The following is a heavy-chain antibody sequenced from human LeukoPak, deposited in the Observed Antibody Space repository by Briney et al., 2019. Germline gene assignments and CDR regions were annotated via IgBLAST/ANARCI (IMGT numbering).Heavy chain of an antibody. V-gene: IGHV4-38-2*01. Sequence: PSETLSLTCAVSGYSISSNYFWVWIRQPPGEGLEWIGSIYHSGSTYYNPSLKSRVTMSVDTSKNQFSLKLTSVTAADTAVYYCARHGYYSFWNDFLKNYFDPWGQGTLVTVSS. CDR1: GYSISSNYF. CDR3: ARHGYYSFWNDFLKNYFDP. J-gene: IGHJ5*02. D-gene: IGHD3-3*01. CDR2: IYHSGST.